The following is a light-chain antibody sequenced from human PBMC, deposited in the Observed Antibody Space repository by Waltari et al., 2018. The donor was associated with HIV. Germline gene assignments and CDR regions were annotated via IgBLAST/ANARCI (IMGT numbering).Light chain of an antibody. CDR3: AAWDDSLSGQV. CDR2: TNN. J-gene: IGLJ3*02. Sequence: QSVLTQPPSASGTPGQRVTISCSGSSSNIGSNYVYWYQQLPGTAPKLLIYTNNQLPSGVPGRFSGSKSGTSAPLAISGLRSEDWAEYDCAAWDDSLSGQVFGGGTKLTVL. V-gene: IGLV1-47*01. CDR1: SSNIGSNY.